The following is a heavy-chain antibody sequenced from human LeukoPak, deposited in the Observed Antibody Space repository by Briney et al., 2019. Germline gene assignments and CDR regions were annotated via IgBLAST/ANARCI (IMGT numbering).Heavy chain of an antibody. CDR1: GFTFSDYY. V-gene: IGHV3-23*01. J-gene: IGHJ4*02. CDR2: ISGSGGST. Sequence: GGSLRLSCAASGFTFSDYYMSWIRQAPGKGLEWVSAISGSGGSTYYADSVKGRFTISRDHSKNTLYLQMNTVRAEDTGVYYCAKWSRAFDYWGQGTLVTVSS. CDR3: AKWSRAFDY.